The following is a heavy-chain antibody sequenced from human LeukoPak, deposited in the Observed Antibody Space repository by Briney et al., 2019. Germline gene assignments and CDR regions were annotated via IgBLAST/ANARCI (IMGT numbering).Heavy chain of an antibody. Sequence: GSLRLSCAASGFTFSNAWMSWVRQAPGKGLEWVGRIKSKTDGGTRDYAAPVKGRFTISRDDSKNTLYLQMNSLKTEDTAVYYCTRAVAGTEPSLNDYWGQGTLVTVSS. J-gene: IGHJ4*02. CDR1: GFTFSNAW. CDR2: IKSKTDGGTR. CDR3: TRAVAGTEPSLNDY. D-gene: IGHD6-19*01. V-gene: IGHV3-15*01.